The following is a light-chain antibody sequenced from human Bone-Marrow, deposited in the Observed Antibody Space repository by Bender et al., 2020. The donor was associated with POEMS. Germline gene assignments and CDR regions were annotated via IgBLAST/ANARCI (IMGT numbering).Light chain of an antibody. CDR2: SNY. V-gene: IGLV1-44*01. CDR1: DSNFGGNN. CDR3: CSYEPGSTFAV. Sequence: QSVLTQPPSASGTPGQSVIISCSGTDSNFGGNNVNWYQHLPGTAPRLVVYSNYQRPSGVPARFSGSKSANTASLTISGLQAADEADYYCCSYEPGSTFAVFGGGSHLTVL. J-gene: IGLJ7*01.